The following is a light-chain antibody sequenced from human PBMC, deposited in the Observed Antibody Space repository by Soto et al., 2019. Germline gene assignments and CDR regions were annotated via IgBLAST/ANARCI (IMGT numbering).Light chain of an antibody. CDR3: QQLNNYPIT. CDR1: QGIASY. V-gene: IGKV1-9*01. CDR2: AAS. Sequence: DIQLTQSPSFLSASVGDSVTITCRASQGIASYLAWYQQKPGKAPKLLIYAASTLQTGVPLRFSGSGSGREFTLTISSLQPEDYATYYCQQLNNYPITVGQGTRLEIK. J-gene: IGKJ5*01.